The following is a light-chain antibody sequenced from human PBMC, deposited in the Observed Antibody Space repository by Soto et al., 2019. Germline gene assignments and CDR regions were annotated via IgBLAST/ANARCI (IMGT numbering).Light chain of an antibody. Sequence: DIQMTQSPSSLSASVGDRVTITCRASQGIRIDLGWYQQKPGKAPKRLIYAASGLQSGVPSRFSGCGSGTEFTLTISRLQPEDFSTYFCLQHNSYPRTFGQGTKVEIK. CDR3: LQHNSYPRT. J-gene: IGKJ1*01. CDR2: AAS. CDR1: QGIRID. V-gene: IGKV1-17*01.